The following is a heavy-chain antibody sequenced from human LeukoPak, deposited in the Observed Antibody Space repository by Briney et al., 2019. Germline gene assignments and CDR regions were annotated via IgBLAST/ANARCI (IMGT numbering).Heavy chain of an antibody. CDR2: ISGSGGST. CDR1: GFTFSSYA. D-gene: IGHD3-22*01. CDR3: AKDLGYYDSSGYYGH. Sequence: GGSLRLSCAASGFTFSSYAMSWVRQAPGKGLEWVSAISGSGGSTYYADSVKGRFTISRDNSKNTLYLQMNSLRAEDTAVYYCAKDLGYYDSSGYYGHWGQGTLVTVSS. J-gene: IGHJ4*02. V-gene: IGHV3-23*01.